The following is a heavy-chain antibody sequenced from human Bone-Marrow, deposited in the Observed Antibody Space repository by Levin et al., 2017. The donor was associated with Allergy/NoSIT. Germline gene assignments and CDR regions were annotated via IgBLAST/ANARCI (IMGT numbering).Heavy chain of an antibody. CDR3: ARGDVVVPAADNWFDP. CDR2: MNPNSGNT. D-gene: IGHD2-2*01. Sequence: ASVKVSCKASGYTFTSYDINWVRQATGQGLEWMGWMNPNSGNTGYAQKFQGRVTMTRNTSISTAYMELSSLRSEDTAVYYCARGDVVVPAADNWFDPWGQGTLVTVSS. V-gene: IGHV1-8*01. CDR1: GYTFTSYD. J-gene: IGHJ5*02.